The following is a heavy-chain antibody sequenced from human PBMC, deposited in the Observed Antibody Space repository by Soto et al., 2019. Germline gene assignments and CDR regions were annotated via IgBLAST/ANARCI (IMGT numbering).Heavy chain of an antibody. Sequence: GGSLRLSCAASGFTVSSNYMSWVRQAPGKGLEWVSVIYSGGSTYYADSVKGRFTISRDNSKNTLYLQMNSLRAEDTAVYYCARDRGRYFDWLFEGYYYMDVWGKGTTVTVSS. CDR3: ARDRGRYFDWLFEGYYYMDV. CDR1: GFTVSSNY. J-gene: IGHJ6*03. CDR2: IYSGGST. V-gene: IGHV3-66*01. D-gene: IGHD3-9*01.